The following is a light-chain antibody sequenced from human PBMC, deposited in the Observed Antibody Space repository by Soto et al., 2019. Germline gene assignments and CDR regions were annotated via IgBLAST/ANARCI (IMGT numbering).Light chain of an antibody. V-gene: IGKV3D-7*01. CDR2: GAS. J-gene: IGKJ1*01. CDR1: QSVSSSS. CDR3: QQDYNLPTWT. Sequence: PGDRVTLSCRASQSVSSSSLTWYQQKPGQAPRLLIYGASTRATSIPARFSGSGSGTDFTLTISSLQPEDFAVYYCQQDYNLPTWTFGQGTKVEIK.